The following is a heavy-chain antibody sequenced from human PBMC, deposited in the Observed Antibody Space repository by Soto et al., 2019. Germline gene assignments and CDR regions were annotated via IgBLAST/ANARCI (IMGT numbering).Heavy chain of an antibody. CDR2: FIPSFDIT. Sequence: QVQLVQSGAEVKKPGSSVKVSCKASGGTFRSYSISWVRQAPGQGREWMGGFIPSFDITNYAQKFQGRVTITADESTGTAYMELSSLGSDDTAVDYCARSDEGGYSSKHHYYYALDVWGQGTTVTV. CDR1: GGTFRSYS. J-gene: IGHJ6*02. D-gene: IGHD3-22*01. V-gene: IGHV1-69*01. CDR3: ARSDEGGYSSKHHYYYALDV.